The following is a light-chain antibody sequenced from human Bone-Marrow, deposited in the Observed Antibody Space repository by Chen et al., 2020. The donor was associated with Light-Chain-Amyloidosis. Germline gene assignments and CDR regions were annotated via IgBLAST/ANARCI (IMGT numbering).Light chain of an antibody. Sequence: SYEPTQPPSVSVSPRQTASITCSGDDLPTKYAYWYQQKPGQAPVLVIHRDTERPSGISERFSGSSSGKTATLTISGVQAEDEADYHCQSADSSGTYEVIFGGGTKLTVL. J-gene: IGLJ2*01. V-gene: IGLV3-25*03. CDR3: QSADSSGTYEVI. CDR1: DLPTKY. CDR2: RDT.